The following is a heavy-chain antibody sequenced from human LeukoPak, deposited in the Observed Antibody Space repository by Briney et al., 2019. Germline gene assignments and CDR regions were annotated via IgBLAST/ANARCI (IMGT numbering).Heavy chain of an antibody. Sequence: GGSLRLSCVASGFTVSSNHMNWVRQAPGKGLEWVSIIYSGGTTYYADSVKGRFTISRDNSKNTLYLQMTSLRAEDTAVYYCARTRGLGPGGFFDSWGQGSLVTVSS. CDR3: ARTRGLGPGGFFDS. CDR2: IYSGGTT. J-gene: IGHJ4*02. CDR1: GFTVSSNH. V-gene: IGHV3-66*01. D-gene: IGHD3/OR15-3a*01.